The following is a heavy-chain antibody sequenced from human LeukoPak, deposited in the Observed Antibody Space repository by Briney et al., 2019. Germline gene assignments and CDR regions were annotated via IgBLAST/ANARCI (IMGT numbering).Heavy chain of an antibody. D-gene: IGHD3-22*01. CDR2: IYPSDSDT. CDR1: GYSFTSYW. CDR3: ARHLSSGSPESTFDI. J-gene: IGHJ3*02. V-gene: IGHV5-51*01. Sequence: GESLKISCKGSGYSFTSYWIGWVRQMPGKGLEWMGIIYPSDSDTRHSPSFQGQVTITADESISTAYLQWSSLKASDTAMYYCARHLSSGSPESTFDIWGQGTMVTVSS.